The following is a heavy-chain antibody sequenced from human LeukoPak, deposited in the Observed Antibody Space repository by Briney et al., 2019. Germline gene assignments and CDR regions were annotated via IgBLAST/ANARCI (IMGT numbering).Heavy chain of an antibody. J-gene: IGHJ6*02. CDR2: FDPEDGET. CDR1: GYTLTELS. CDR3: AAPSGSVYYDARGPNYYYGMDV. V-gene: IGHV1-24*01. Sequence: ASVKVSCKVSGYTLTELSMHWVRQAPGKGLEWMGGFDPEDGETIYAQKFQGRVTMTEDTSTDTAYMELSSLRSEDTAVYYCAAPSGSVYYDARGPNYYYGMDVWGQGTTVTVSS. D-gene: IGHD3-22*01.